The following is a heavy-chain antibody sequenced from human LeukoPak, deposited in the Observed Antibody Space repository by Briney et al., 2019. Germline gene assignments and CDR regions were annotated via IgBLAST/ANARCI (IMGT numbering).Heavy chain of an antibody. CDR2: ISGSGGST. D-gene: IGHD6-19*01. V-gene: IGHV3-23*01. J-gene: IGHJ6*03. CDR3: AKVGGWGRYYFMDV. CDR1: GFTFSSYG. Sequence: GGSLRLSCAASGFTFSSYGMSWVRQAPGKGLEWVSVISGSGGSTYYADSVKGRFTVSRDNSKNTLYLQMNSLRAEDTAVYYCAKVGGWGRYYFMDVWGKGTTVTVSS.